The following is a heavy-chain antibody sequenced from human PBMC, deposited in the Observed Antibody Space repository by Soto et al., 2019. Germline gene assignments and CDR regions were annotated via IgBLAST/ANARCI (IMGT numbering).Heavy chain of an antibody. D-gene: IGHD3-10*01. CDR3: ARGGIGYYYGSGSYSYGMDV. V-gene: IGHV4-31*03. Sequence: QVQLQESGPGLVKPSQTLSLTCTVSGGSISSGGYYWSWIRQHPGKGLEWIGYIYYSGSTYYNPSLKSRVTISVDTSKNQFALKLSSVTAADTAVYYCARGGIGYYYGSGSYSYGMDVWGQGTTVTVSS. CDR2: IYYSGST. CDR1: GGSISSGGYY. J-gene: IGHJ6*02.